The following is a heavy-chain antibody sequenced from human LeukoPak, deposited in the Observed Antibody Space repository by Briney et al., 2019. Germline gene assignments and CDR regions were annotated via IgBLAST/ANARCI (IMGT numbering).Heavy chain of an antibody. CDR1: GFTFSNHG. Sequence: GGSLRLSCAASGFTFSNHGMNWVRQAPGKGLEWLSGVSPPGGGTYYADSVKGRFTISRDNSKNTLYLQMNSLRAEDTAVYYCAKGWRHTVTTASDYWGQGTLVTVSS. J-gene: IGHJ4*02. V-gene: IGHV3-23*01. CDR3: AKGWRHTVTTASDY. CDR2: VSPPGGGT. D-gene: IGHD4-17*01.